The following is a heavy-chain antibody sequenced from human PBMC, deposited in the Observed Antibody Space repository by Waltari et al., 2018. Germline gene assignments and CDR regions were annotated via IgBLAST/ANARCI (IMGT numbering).Heavy chain of an antibody. CDR2: INPDWRGA. Sequence: QVQLVQSGAEVKKPGASVKVSCKASGYTFNAYYIPWVRQAPGQGLAGMGWINPDWRGANYAQRFQCRGTVTRDTASSPYYMERGRLRSDDTAIYYCARLALPLSASNFDYWGQGTLVTVSS. J-gene: IGHJ4*02. CDR3: ARLALPLSASNFDY. CDR1: GYTFNAYY. V-gene: IGHV1-2*02.